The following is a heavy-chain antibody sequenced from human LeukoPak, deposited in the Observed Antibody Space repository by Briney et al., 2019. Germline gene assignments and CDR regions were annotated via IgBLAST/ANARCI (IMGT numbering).Heavy chain of an antibody. Sequence: GGSLRLSCAASGFTFSSYAMHWVRQAPGKGLEWVAVVSLDGDNKYYADSVKDRFTISRDNSQNTLYLQLNSLRAEDTAVYYCAKDQRGDILTGSPFDYWGQGTLVTVSS. CDR2: VSLDGDNK. CDR3: AKDQRGDILTGSPFDY. J-gene: IGHJ4*02. D-gene: IGHD3-9*01. V-gene: IGHV3-30-3*01. CDR1: GFTFSSYA.